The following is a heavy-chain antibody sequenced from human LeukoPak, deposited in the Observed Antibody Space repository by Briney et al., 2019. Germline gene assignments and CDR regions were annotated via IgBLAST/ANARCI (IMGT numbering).Heavy chain of an antibody. D-gene: IGHD3-22*01. CDR3: AKSIDSSGYYYYYGMDV. J-gene: IGHJ6*02. CDR2: ISGSGGST. Sequence: GGSLRLSCAASGFTFSSYAMSWVRQAPGKGLEWVSAISGSGGSTYYADSVKGRFTISRDNSKSTLYLQMNSLRAEDTAVYYCAKSIDSSGYYYYYGMDVWGQGTTVTVSS. V-gene: IGHV3-23*01. CDR1: GFTFSSYA.